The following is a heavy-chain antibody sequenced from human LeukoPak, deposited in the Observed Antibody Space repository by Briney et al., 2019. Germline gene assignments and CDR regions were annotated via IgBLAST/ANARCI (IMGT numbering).Heavy chain of an antibody. CDR2: INPNSGGT. Sequence: ASVKVSCKASGYTFTGYYMHWVRQAPGQGLEWMGRINPNSGGTNYAQKFQGRVTMTRDTSTSTVYMELSSLRSEDTAVYYCARDRRVVPAAMPTNWFDPWGQGTLVTVSS. CDR1: GYTFTGYY. V-gene: IGHV1-2*06. CDR3: ARDRRVVPAAMPTNWFDP. J-gene: IGHJ5*02. D-gene: IGHD2-2*01.